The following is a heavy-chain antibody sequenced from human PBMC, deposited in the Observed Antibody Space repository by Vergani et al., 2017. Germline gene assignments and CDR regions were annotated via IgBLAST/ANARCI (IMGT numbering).Heavy chain of an antibody. V-gene: IGHV1-18*01. J-gene: IGHJ4*02. D-gene: IGHD3-22*01. CDR1: GYTFTSYG. Sequence: QVQLVQSGAEVKKPGASVKVSCKASGYTFTSYGISWVRQAPGQGLEWMGWISAYNGNTNYAQKLQGRVTMTTDTSTSTAYMELRSLRSDDTAVYYCAKDDSPYDSSGYYYDYFDYWGQGTLVTVSS. CDR2: ISAYNGNT. CDR3: AKDDSPYDSSGYYYDYFDY.